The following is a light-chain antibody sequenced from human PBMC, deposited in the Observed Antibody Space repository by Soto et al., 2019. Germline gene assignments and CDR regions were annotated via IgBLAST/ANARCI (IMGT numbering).Light chain of an antibody. CDR2: KAS. J-gene: IGKJ1*01. CDR3: QHYNSYPWT. CDR1: QSISNW. Sequence: DIQMTQSPSTLSASVGDRVTITCRASQSISNWLAWYQQKPGKAPKLLIYKASSLESGVPSRFSGSGSGTEVTLTISSLQPDDFATYYCQHYNSYPWTFGQGTKVEIK. V-gene: IGKV1-5*03.